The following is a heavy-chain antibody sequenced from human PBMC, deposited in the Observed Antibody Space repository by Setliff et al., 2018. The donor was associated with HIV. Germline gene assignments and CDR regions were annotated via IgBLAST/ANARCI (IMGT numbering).Heavy chain of an antibody. J-gene: IGHJ4*02. CDR2: IYYSGST. CDR1: GGSISSSSYY. D-gene: IGHD3-22*01. Sequence: SETLSLTCTVSGGSISSSSYYWGWIRQPPGKGLEWIGSIYYSGSTYYNPSLKSRVTISVDTSKNQFSLKLSSVTAADTAVYYCARASTRIGYDSSGYPFDYWGLGTLVTVSS. CDR3: ARASTRIGYDSSGYPFDY. V-gene: IGHV4-39*07.